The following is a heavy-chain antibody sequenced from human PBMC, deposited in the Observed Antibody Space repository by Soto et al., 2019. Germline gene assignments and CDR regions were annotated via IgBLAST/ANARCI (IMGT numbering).Heavy chain of an antibody. CDR3: ARVGTPLVTAGWFDP. Sequence: QLQLVQSGAEVKKPGSSVKVSCKASGGTLSTYAVTWVRQAPGQRLEWMGGLIPVLGTTTYAPKFQDRITITADESTNTAYLEVNSLRSEDTAVYYCARVGTPLVTAGWFDPWGQGTLVTVSS. CDR1: GGTLSTYA. J-gene: IGHJ5*02. CDR2: LIPVLGTT. V-gene: IGHV1-69*01. D-gene: IGHD2-21*02.